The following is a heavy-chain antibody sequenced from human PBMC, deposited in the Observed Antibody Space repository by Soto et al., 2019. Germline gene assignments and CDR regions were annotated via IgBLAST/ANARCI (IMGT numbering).Heavy chain of an antibody. V-gene: IGHV1-46*01. CDR3: ARDHPTERYFDWLPYYYYYYGMDV. CDR1: GYTFTSYY. D-gene: IGHD3-9*01. J-gene: IGHJ6*02. CDR2: INPSGGST. Sequence: ASVKVSCKASGYTFTSYYMHWVRQAPGQGXEWMGIINPSGGSTSYAQKFQGRVTMTRDTSTSTVYMELSSLRSEDTAVYYCARDHPTERYFDWLPYYYYYYGMDVWGQGTTVTVSS.